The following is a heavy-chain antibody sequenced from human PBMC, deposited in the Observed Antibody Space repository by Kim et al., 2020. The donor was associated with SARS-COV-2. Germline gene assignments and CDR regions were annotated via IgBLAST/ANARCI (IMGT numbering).Heavy chain of an antibody. CDR2: ISESGRTI. J-gene: IGHJ4*02. CDR3: AKMTLAN. CDR1: GFKMSDYV. Sequence: GGSLRLSCEASGFKMSDYVMTWVRQAPGKGLEWVSTISESGRTIFYADSVKGRFTISRDNSKNMLYLQVDNLRAEDTAVYYCAKMTLANWGQGTLVTVSS. V-gene: IGHV3-23*01. D-gene: IGHD2-21*02.